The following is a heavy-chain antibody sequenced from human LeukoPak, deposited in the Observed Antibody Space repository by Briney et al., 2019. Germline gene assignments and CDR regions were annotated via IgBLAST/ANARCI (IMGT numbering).Heavy chain of an antibody. CDR2: ISYDGSNK. CDR1: GFTFNSYW. J-gene: IGHJ4*02. V-gene: IGHV3-30*18. CDR3: AKHGFWSGYSSYYFDY. Sequence: GGSLRLSCAASGFTFNSYWMSWVRQAPGKGLEWVAVISYDGSNKYSADSVKGRFTISRDNSKNTLYLQMNSLRAEDTAVYYCAKHGFWSGYSSYYFDYWGQGTLVTVSS. D-gene: IGHD3-3*01.